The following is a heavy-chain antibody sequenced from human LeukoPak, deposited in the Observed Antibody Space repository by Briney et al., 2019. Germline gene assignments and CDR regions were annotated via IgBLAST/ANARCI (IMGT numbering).Heavy chain of an antibody. CDR3: ARDPTAVANLPQYYLDY. CDR2: ISYDRSLK. D-gene: IGHD4-23*01. J-gene: IGHJ4*02. Sequence: ETSLRLSCAASGFTFSSYAMHWVRQAPGKGLEWVAVISYDRSLKYYADSVRGRFTISSDNSKNTLYLQMNSLRVEDTAVYYCARDPTAVANLPQYYLDYWGRGILVTVSS. CDR1: GFTFSSYA. V-gene: IGHV3-30*04.